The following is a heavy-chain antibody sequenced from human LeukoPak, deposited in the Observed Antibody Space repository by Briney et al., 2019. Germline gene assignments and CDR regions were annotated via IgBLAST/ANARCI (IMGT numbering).Heavy chain of an antibody. D-gene: IGHD5-18*01. Sequence: GESLMISCKGSGYSFTSYWIGWVRQMPGKGLEWMGIIYPGDSDTRYSPSFQGQVTISADKSISTAYLQWSSLKASGTAMYYCARQRGYGDYYYYYGMDVWGQGTTVTVSS. CDR1: GYSFTSYW. J-gene: IGHJ6*02. CDR3: ARQRGYGDYYYYYGMDV. CDR2: IYPGDSDT. V-gene: IGHV5-51*01.